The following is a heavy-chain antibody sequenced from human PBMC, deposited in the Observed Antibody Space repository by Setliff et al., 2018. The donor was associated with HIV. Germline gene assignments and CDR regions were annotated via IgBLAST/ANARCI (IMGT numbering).Heavy chain of an antibody. V-gene: IGHV3-23*01. CDR2: ISGSGGST. CDR3: AKDLGNYYYMDV. J-gene: IGHJ6*03. CDR1: GFTFTSHG. Sequence: PGGSLRLSCAASGFTFTSHGMTWVRQAPGKGLEWVSAISGSGGSTYYADSVKGRFTISRDNSKNTLYLRLNSLRAEDTAIYYCAKDLGNYYYMDVWGKGTTVTVSS. D-gene: IGHD3-10*01.